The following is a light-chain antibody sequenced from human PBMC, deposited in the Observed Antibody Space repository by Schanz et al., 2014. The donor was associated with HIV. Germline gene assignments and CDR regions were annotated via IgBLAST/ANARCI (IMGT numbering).Light chain of an antibody. V-gene: IGLV2-14*02. Sequence: QSALAQPASVSGSPGQSITISCTGTSSDIGDYNLVSWYQQHPGKAPKLIIYEVTKRPSGVSNRFSGSKSGNTASLTISGLQAEDEADYFCSSYTSSLTRVFGTGTKLTVL. CDR1: SSDIGDYNL. CDR2: EVT. J-gene: IGLJ1*01. CDR3: SSYTSSLTRV.